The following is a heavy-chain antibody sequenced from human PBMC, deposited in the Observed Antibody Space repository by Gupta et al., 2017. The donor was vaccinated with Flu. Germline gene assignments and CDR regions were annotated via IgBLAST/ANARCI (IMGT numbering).Heavy chain of an antibody. J-gene: IGHJ5*02. Sequence: LVEYGGGLVQPGWSLRPSCTASGFAFSDYKFSCVCLAPGKGLEWIAFINNKAVTYYTESMRGRVVISRDNAGNSLYLQMNSLRVEDTALYYCARGHWDAWGQGTLVTVS. CDR1: GFAFSDYK. V-gene: IGHV3-48*03. CDR2: INNKAVT. CDR3: ARGHWDA.